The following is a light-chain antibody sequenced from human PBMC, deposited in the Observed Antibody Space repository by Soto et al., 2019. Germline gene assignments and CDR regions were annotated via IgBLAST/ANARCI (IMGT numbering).Light chain of an antibody. V-gene: IGKV1-5*03. Sequence: DIQMTQSPSTLSASVGDRVAITCRASQSIRIWLAWYQQKPGKAPKLLIYKASSLESGVPSRFSGSGSGTEFTLTISSLQPDDFATYYCQQYNNYSWTFGKGTKVEIK. CDR2: KAS. CDR1: QSIRIW. J-gene: IGKJ1*01. CDR3: QQYNNYSWT.